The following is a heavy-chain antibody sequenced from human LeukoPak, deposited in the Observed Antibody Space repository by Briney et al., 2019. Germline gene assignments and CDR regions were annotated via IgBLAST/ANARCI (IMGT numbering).Heavy chain of an antibody. J-gene: IGHJ4*02. CDR3: AKPQYYYDSSGYYYPIDY. Sequence: GGSLRLSCDASGFTFSSSWMNWVRQAPGKGLEWVASIHEDGSEKYYVDSVKGRFTVSRDNAKNSLYLQMNSLRAEDTAVYYCAKPQYYYDSSGYYYPIDYWGQGTLVTVSS. V-gene: IGHV3-7*03. D-gene: IGHD3-22*01. CDR1: GFTFSSSW. CDR2: IHEDGSEK.